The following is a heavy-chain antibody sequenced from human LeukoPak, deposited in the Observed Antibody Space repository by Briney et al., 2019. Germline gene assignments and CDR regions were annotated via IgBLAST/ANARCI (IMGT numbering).Heavy chain of an antibody. Sequence: GGSLRLSCAASGFTVSSYGMSWVRQAPGKGLEWVSAISGSGGSTYYADSVKGRFTISRDNSKNTLYLQMNSLRAVDTAVYYCAKDTEPYSGSYSGHLSYFDYWGQGTLVTVSS. CDR2: ISGSGGST. J-gene: IGHJ4*02. CDR3: AKDTEPYSGSYSGHLSYFDY. V-gene: IGHV3-23*01. D-gene: IGHD1-26*01. CDR1: GFTVSSYG.